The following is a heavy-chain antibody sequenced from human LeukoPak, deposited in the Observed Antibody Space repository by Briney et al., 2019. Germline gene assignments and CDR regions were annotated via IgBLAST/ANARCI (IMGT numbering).Heavy chain of an antibody. CDR2: ISGSGGST. CDR3: ARAQLPPSDCYFDY. J-gene: IGHJ4*02. CDR1: GFTFSSYA. V-gene: IGHV3-23*01. Sequence: GGSLRLSCAASGFTFSSYAMSWVRQAPGEGLEWVSAISGSGGSTYYADSVKGRFTISRDNAKNSLYLQMNSLRAEDTAVYYCARAQLPPSDCYFDYWGQGTLVTVSS. D-gene: IGHD6-6*01.